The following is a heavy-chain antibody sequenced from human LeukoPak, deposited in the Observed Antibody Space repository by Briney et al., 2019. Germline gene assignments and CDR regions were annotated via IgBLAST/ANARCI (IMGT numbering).Heavy chain of an antibody. CDR2: IVGSSRNI. V-gene: IGHV3-48*04. D-gene: IGHD1-1*01. CDR1: GFSFSTYS. J-gene: IGHJ4*02. Sequence: GGSLRLSCTASGFSFSTYSMNWVRQAPGKGLEWVSYIVGSSRNIYYADSVKGRFTISRDNTKNSLYLQMDSLRAEDTAVYHCATDSPETAAFDYWGQGTLVTVSS. CDR3: ATDSPETAAFDY.